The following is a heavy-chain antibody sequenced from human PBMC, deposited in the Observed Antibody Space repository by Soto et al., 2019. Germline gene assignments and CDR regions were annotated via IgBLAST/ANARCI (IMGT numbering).Heavy chain of an antibody. D-gene: IGHD6-13*01. CDR3: ARVGGYSRHWIRQWGWFDP. V-gene: IGHV3-53*04. CDR2: IYSGGNT. J-gene: IGHJ5*02. CDR1: GFTVSSNY. Sequence: EVQLVESGGGLVQPGGSLRLSCAASGFTVSSNYMSWVRQAPGKGLEWVSGIYSGGNTYYADSVKGRFTISRHNSKNTLYLQMNSVRAEDTAVDCSARVGGYSRHWIRQWGWFDPWGQGTLVTVSS.